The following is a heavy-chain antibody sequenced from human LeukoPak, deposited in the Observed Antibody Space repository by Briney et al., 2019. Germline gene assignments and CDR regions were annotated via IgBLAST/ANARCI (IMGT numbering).Heavy chain of an antibody. D-gene: IGHD3-16*02. J-gene: IGHJ6*03. Sequence: SETLSLTCTVSGGSIGTYYWSWIRQSPGKGLEWVGYIYVTGTRYNPYLQSRVTISVDTPRKQFFLKMSSVTAAETAVYYCARHIGGGIEDMDVWGKGTKVTVSS. CDR2: IYVTGT. CDR3: ARHIGGGIEDMDV. CDR1: GGSIGTYY. V-gene: IGHV4-59*08.